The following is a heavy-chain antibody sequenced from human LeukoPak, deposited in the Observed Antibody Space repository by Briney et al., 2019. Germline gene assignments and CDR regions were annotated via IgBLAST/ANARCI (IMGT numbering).Heavy chain of an antibody. CDR2: IYTSGST. Sequence: SETLSLTCTVSGGSISSSSYYWGWIRQPAGKGLEWIGRIYTSGSTNYNPSLKSRVTMSVDTSKNQFSLKLSSVTAADTAVYYCARDGSPGIVGAIDIWGQGTMVTVSS. D-gene: IGHD1-26*01. J-gene: IGHJ3*02. CDR3: ARDGSPGIVGAIDI. V-gene: IGHV4-61*02. CDR1: GGSISSSSYY.